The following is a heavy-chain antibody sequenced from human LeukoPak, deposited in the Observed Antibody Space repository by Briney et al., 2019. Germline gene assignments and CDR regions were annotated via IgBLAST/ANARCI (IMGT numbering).Heavy chain of an antibody. D-gene: IGHD5-24*01. J-gene: IGHJ4*02. Sequence: ASVKVSCKASGYTFSSYEISWVRKAPGQGLEWMGWINAYNGHTNYAQSLQGRVTMTTDTSTTTAYMELRSLTSDDTAVYYCARGGNNYDYWGQGTLVTVSS. V-gene: IGHV1-18*01. CDR2: INAYNGHT. CDR1: GYTFSSYE. CDR3: ARGGNNYDY.